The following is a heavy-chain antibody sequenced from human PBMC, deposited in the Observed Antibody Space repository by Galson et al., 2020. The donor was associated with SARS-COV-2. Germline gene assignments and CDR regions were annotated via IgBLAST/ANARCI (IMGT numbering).Heavy chain of an antibody. J-gene: IGHJ4*02. Sequence: SETLSLTCNVSGASISSDYWSWIRHSPAKGLEYIGFFHYDRTTNYNPSLKSRITISVDTSRNRVPLTLSSVTVADTAVYYCASYTASSVAFDFWGQGALVTVSS. CDR2: FHYDRTT. V-gene: IGHV4-59*08. CDR1: GASISSDY. D-gene: IGHD3-16*01. CDR3: ASYTASSVAFDF.